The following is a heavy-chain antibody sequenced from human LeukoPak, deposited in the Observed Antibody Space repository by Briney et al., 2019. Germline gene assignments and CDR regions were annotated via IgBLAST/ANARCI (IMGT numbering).Heavy chain of an antibody. CDR3: AKLPSSRYYHYFDY. CDR2: IYPADSDI. Sequence: GESLKISCKGSGYSINNYWIGWVRQMPGKGLEWMGIIYPADSDIRYSPSFQGQVTISADKSINTAYLQWSSLKASDTAMYYCAKLPSSRYYHYFDYWGQGTLVTVSS. V-gene: IGHV5-51*01. D-gene: IGHD3-22*01. CDR1: GYSINNYW. J-gene: IGHJ4*02.